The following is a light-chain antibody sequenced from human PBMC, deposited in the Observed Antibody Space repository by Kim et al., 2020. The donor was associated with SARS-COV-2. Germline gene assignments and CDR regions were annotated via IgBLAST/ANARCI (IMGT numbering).Light chain of an antibody. CDR1: QDIRND. J-gene: IGKJ5*01. Sequence: ASVGDRVTITCRASQDIRNDLGWYQQNPGRAPKRLIYGASSLQSGVPSRFSGSGSGTEFTLTISSLQPEDFATYCCLQHNTYPFTFGQGTRLEIK. V-gene: IGKV1-17*01. CDR3: LQHNTYPFT. CDR2: GAS.